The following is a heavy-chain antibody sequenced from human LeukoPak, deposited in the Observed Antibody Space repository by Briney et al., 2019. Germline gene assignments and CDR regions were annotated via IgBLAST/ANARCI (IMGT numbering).Heavy chain of an antibody. CDR1: AFTLSNYW. Sequence: PGGSLRLSCAASAFTLSNYWMSWVRQAPGKGLEGEGNMKEDGGEINYVDSVQGRFTISRDNAKNSLYLQMNSLRVDDTAVYYCARDRGYSTFDYWGQGTLVTVSS. D-gene: IGHD4-23*01. CDR3: ARDRGYSTFDY. V-gene: IGHV3-7*01. CDR2: MKEDGGEI. J-gene: IGHJ4*02.